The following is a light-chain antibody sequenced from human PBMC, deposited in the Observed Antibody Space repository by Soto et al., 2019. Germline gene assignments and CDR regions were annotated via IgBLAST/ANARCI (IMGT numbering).Light chain of an antibody. CDR1: SSDVGGYNY. J-gene: IGLJ1*01. V-gene: IGLV2-14*01. Sequence: QSVLTEPASVSGSPGQSITISCTGTSSDVGGYNYVSWYQHHPGKAPKLMIYEVSNRPSGVSYRFSGSKSGNTAPLTISGLQAEDEADYYCSSYVTDSTYVFGTGTKVTVL. CDR2: EVS. CDR3: SSYVTDSTYV.